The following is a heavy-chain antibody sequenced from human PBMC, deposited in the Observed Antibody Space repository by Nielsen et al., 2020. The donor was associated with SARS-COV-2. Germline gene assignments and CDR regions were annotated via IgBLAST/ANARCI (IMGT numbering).Heavy chain of an antibody. Sequence: WIRQPPGKGPEWVATVWNGGTRTLYLDSVEGRFTISRDDSKDTLYLQMNSLRDEDTAVYYCARGEGRASYYDILTGYQMGYYGMDVWGQGTTVTVSS. J-gene: IGHJ6*02. CDR2: VWNGGTRT. D-gene: IGHD3-9*01. V-gene: IGHV3-33*01. CDR3: ARGEGRASYYDILTGYQMGYYGMDV.